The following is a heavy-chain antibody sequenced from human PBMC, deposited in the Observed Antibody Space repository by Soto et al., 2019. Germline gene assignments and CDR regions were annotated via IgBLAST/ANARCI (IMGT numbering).Heavy chain of an antibody. D-gene: IGHD2-15*01. J-gene: IGHJ4*02. Sequence: GGSLRLSCAASGFTFSSYGMHWVRQAPGKGLEWVAVISYDGSNKYYADSVKGRFTISRDNSKNTLYLQMNSLRAEYTAVYYCAKSPARLGYCSGGSCYAPYFDYWGQGTLVTVSS. CDR3: AKSPARLGYCSGGSCYAPYFDY. CDR1: GFTFSSYG. V-gene: IGHV3-30*18. CDR2: ISYDGSNK.